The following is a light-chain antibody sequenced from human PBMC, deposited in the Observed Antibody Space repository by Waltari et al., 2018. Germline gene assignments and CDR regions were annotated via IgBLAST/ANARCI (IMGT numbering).Light chain of an antibody. Sequence: ETVLTQSPVTLAVSPGERVALSCRASQGVRGFLAWYQQKPCQAPRLLVYDISTRATGIPARFSGSGSETEFTLTISGLQSEDFAVYYCQQYGSWPLTFGGGTKV. CDR3: QQYGSWPLT. CDR2: DIS. CDR1: QGVRGF. J-gene: IGKJ4*01. V-gene: IGKV3-15*01.